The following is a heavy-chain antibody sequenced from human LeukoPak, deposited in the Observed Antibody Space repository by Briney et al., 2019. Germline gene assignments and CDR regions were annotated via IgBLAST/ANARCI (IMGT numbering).Heavy chain of an antibody. CDR1: GFTFSDYY. CDR3: ARGPTLDLGYYYGMDV. CDR2: ISSSANTI. J-gene: IGHJ6*02. V-gene: IGHV3-11*04. Sequence: GGSLRLSCAASGFTFSDYYMSWIRQAPGKGLEWVSYISSSANTIYYADSVKGRFTISRDNAKNSLYLQMNSLRAEDTAVYYCARGPTLDLGYYYGMDVWGQGTTVTVSS. D-gene: IGHD3-9*01.